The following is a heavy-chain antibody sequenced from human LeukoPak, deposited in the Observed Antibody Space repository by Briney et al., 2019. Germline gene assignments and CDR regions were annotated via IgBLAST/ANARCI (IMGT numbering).Heavy chain of an antibody. CDR3: ARSSGSDEGLFDY. CDR1: GGSISSSSYY. V-gene: IGHV4-39*01. Sequence: SETLSLTCTASGGSISSSSYYWGWIRQPPGKGLEWIGTIYYSGSTYYSPSLKSRVTISVDTSKNQFSLRLSSVTAADTAVYYCARSSGSDEGLFDYWGQGTLVTVSS. D-gene: IGHD1-26*01. J-gene: IGHJ4*02. CDR2: IYYSGST.